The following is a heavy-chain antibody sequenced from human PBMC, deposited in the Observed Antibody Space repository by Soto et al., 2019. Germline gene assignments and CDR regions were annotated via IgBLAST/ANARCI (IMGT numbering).Heavy chain of an antibody. CDR2: IYYSGST. J-gene: IGHJ6*02. CDR1: GGSISSSIYY. CDR3: ARHVEGIVLVPAAMGWDYYYGMDV. V-gene: IGHV4-39*01. Sequence: SETLSLTCTVSGGSISSSIYYWGWIRQPPGKGLEWIGSIYYSGSTYYNPSLKSRVTISVDTSKNQFSLKLSSVTAADTAVYYCARHVEGIVLVPAAMGWDYYYGMDVWGQGTTVTVSS. D-gene: IGHD2-2*01.